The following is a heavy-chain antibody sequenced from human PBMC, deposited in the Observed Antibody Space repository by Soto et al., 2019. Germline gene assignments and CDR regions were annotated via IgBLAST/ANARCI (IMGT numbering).Heavy chain of an antibody. D-gene: IGHD6-19*01. CDR2: ISSSSSTI. J-gene: IGHJ3*02. CDR1: GFTFSSYS. CDR3: ARDHDSSGWYDAFDI. Sequence: EVQLVESGGGLVQPGGSLRLSCAASGFTFSSYSMNWVRQAPGKGLEWVSYISSSSSTIYHADSVKGRFTISRDNAKNSLYLQMNSLRDEDTAVYYCARDHDSSGWYDAFDIWGQGTMVTVSS. V-gene: IGHV3-48*02.